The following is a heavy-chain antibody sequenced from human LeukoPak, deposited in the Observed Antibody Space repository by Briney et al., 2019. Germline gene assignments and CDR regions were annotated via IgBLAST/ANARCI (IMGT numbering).Heavy chain of an antibody. D-gene: IGHD3-22*01. V-gene: IGHV3-74*01. CDR3: AKDYGSSYYYDSSGYT. J-gene: IGHJ5*02. Sequence: PGGSLRLSCAASGFTFSSYWMHWVRQAPGKGLVWVSRINSDGSSTSYADSVKGRFTISRDNSKNTLYLQMNSLRAEDTAVYYCAKDYGSSYYYDSSGYTWGQGTLVTVSS. CDR1: GFTFSSYW. CDR2: INSDGSST.